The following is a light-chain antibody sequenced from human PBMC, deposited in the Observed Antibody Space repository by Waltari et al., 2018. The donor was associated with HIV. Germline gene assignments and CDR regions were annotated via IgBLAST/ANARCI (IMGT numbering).Light chain of an antibody. V-gene: IGKV3-15*01. J-gene: IGKJ1*01. CDR2: GAS. Sequence: EIVMTQSPGTLSVSPGERATLSCRASQSVSSKLAWYQQKPGQAPRLLIYGASTRATGIPGRFSGSGSGTEFTLTISSLLSEDSAVYYCQQYNNWPPWTFGQGTKVEIK. CDR3: QQYNNWPPWT. CDR1: QSVSSK.